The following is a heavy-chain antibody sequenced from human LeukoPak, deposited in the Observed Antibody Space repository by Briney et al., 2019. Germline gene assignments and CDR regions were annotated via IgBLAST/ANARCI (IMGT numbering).Heavy chain of an antibody. CDR1: GYTFTRYD. CDR2: INPTGGSI. V-gene: IGHV1-46*01. CDR3: ARDEWFYYDSSDCSGFNY. Sequence: ASVKVSCKASGYTFTRYDMHWVRQAPGQGLEWMGIINPTGGSINYAQKFQGRVTMTRDTSTSTVYMELSSLRSEDTAVYYCARDEWFYYDSSDCSGFNYWGQGTLVTVSS. D-gene: IGHD3-22*01. J-gene: IGHJ4*02.